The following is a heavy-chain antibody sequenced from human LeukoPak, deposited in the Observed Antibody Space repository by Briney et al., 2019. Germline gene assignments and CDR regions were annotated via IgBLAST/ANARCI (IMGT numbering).Heavy chain of an antibody. D-gene: IGHD6-13*01. CDR3: ARDWGIAAAGPFDY. CDR2: ISYDGSNK. J-gene: IGHJ4*02. Sequence: PGGSLRLSCTTSDLTFTNAWMSWVRQAPGKGLEWVAVISYDGSNKYYADSVKGRFTISRDNSKNTLYLQMNSLRAEDTAAYYCARDWGIAAAGPFDYWGQGTLVTVSS. V-gene: IGHV3-30*03. CDR1: DLTFTNAW.